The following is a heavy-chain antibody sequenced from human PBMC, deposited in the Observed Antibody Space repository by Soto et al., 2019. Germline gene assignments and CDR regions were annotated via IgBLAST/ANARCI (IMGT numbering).Heavy chain of an antibody. CDR3: ARVPLIYDFWSGYWTNYYYMDV. V-gene: IGHV1-8*01. D-gene: IGHD3-3*01. Sequence: NWVREATGQGLDWMGWMNPNSGNTGYAQKFQGRVTMTRNTSISTAYMELSSLRSEDTAVYYCARVPLIYDFWSGYWTNYYYMDVWGKGTTVTVSS. CDR2: MNPNSGNT. J-gene: IGHJ6*03.